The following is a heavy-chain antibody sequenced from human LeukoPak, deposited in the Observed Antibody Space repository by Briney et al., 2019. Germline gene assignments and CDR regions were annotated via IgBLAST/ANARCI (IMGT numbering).Heavy chain of an antibody. CDR3: ARSMYCGGDCYYYFDY. CDR1: GFTFSSYW. J-gene: IGHJ4*02. Sequence: GGSLRLSCAASGFTFSSYWMHWVRQAPGKGLVWVSRINSDGTIIGYADSVKGRFTISRDNAKNTLYLQMNSLRADDTAVYCCARSMYCGGDCYYYFDYWGQGTLVTVAS. CDR2: INSDGTII. D-gene: IGHD2-21*02. V-gene: IGHV3-74*01.